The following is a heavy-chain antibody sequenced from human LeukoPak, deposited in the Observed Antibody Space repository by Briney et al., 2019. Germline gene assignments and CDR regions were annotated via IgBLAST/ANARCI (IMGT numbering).Heavy chain of an antibody. J-gene: IGHJ4*02. D-gene: IGHD4-23*01. Sequence: SETLSPTCTVSGGSISSSSYYWGWIRQPPGKGLEWIGSIYYSGITYYNPSLKSRVTISVDTSKNQFSLKLSSVTAADTAVYYCARHRSTVVTIDYWGQGTLVTVSS. CDR1: GGSISSSSYY. V-gene: IGHV4-39*01. CDR2: IYYSGIT. CDR3: ARHRSTVVTIDY.